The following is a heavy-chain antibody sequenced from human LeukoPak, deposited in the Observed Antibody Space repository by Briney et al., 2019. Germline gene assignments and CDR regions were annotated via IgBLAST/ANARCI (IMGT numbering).Heavy chain of an antibody. CDR2: ISSSGDTV. V-gene: IGHV3-48*04. J-gene: IGHJ4*02. CDR3: ARDRRQRDY. CDR1: GFTFSTYS. Sequence: PGGSLRLSCAASGFTFSTYSMNWVRQAPGRGLEWISYISSSGDTVYYADSVKGRFTISRDNAKNSLYLQMNSLRAEDTAVYYCARDRRQRDYWGRGTLVTVSS. D-gene: IGHD6-25*01.